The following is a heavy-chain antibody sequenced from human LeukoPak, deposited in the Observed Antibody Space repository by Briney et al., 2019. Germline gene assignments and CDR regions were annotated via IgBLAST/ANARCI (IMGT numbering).Heavy chain of an antibody. Sequence: GASVKVSCKASGYTFTSYDINWVRQATGQGLEWMGWMNPNSGNTGYAQKFQGRVTITRNTSISTAYMELSSLSSDDTAVYYCARKKMYSSSWYYDYWGQGTLVTVSS. V-gene: IGHV1-8*03. CDR3: ARKKMYSSSWYYDY. D-gene: IGHD6-13*01. CDR2: MNPNSGNT. J-gene: IGHJ4*02. CDR1: GYTFTSYD.